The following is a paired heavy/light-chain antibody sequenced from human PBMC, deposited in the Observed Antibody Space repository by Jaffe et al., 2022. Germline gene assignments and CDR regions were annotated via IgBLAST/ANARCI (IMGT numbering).Light chain of an antibody. J-gene: IGKJ4*01. CDR1: QGISSY. Sequence: DIQLTQSPSFLSASVGDRVTITCRASQGISSYLAWYQQKPGKAPKLLIHTASTLQSGVPSRFSGSGSGTEFTLTISSLQPEDFATYYCQQLNSYPLTFGGGTKVEIK. CDR2: TAS. CDR3: QQLNSYPLT. V-gene: IGKV1-9*01.
Heavy chain of an antibody. CDR2: TRNKANSYTT. V-gene: IGHV3-72*01. J-gene: IGHJ1*01. CDR3: ARTNVPPGRNFQN. CDR1: GFTLSDHY. Sequence: EVQLVESGGALVQPGGSLRLSCAASGFTLSDHYMDWVRQAPGKGLEWVGRTRNKANSYTTEYAASVKGRFTISRDDSENSLHLQMNSLKTEDTAVYYCARTNVPPGRNFQNWGQGTLVTVSS. D-gene: IGHD2-2*01.